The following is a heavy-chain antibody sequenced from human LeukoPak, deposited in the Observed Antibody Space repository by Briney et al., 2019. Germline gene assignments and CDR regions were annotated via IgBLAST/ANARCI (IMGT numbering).Heavy chain of an antibody. Sequence: PGGSLRLSCAASGFTFAAYWMSWVRQAPGKGLEWVAGIKGDGSDEYYAGSVRGRFTISRDKAKNSLYLQMNSLRVDDTAVYFCAALDTAKIRDPGHGGQGTRVTVSS. V-gene: IGHV3-7*01. CDR1: GFTFAAYW. CDR3: AALDTAKIRDPGH. D-gene: IGHD5-18*01. CDR2: IKGDGSDE. J-gene: IGHJ4*02.